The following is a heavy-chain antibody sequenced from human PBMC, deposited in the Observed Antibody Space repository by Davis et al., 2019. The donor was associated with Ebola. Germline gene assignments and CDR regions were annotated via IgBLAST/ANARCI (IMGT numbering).Heavy chain of an antibody. J-gene: IGHJ4*02. CDR2: ISGGGTST. D-gene: IGHD4/OR15-4a*01. V-gene: IGHV3-23*01. CDR3: TTDRGVTLGQRVESLDY. CDR1: GITFSSYV. Sequence: PGGSLRLSCEVSGITFSSYVMSWVRQAPGKGLEWVSTISGGGTSTYYADSVKGRFTISRDNSKKTLYLQMNSLRAEDTAVYYCTTDRGVTLGQRVESLDYWGQGTLVTVSS.